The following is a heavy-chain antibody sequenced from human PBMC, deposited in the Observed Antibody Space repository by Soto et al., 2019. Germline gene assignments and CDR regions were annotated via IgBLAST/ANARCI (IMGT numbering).Heavy chain of an antibody. D-gene: IGHD3-10*01. CDR1: GGSISSYY. Sequence: QVPLQESGPGLVKPSETLSLSCTVSGGSISSYYWSWIRQPPGKGLEWIGYVHDSWGTHYNPSLKSRVAISIATSQSQFALKLPSVTATNTVVYYCVRQGFGALHGLFAVWGQGTTVTVSS. V-gene: IGHV4-59*08. J-gene: IGHJ6*02. CDR2: VHDSWGT. CDR3: VRQGFGALHGLFAV.